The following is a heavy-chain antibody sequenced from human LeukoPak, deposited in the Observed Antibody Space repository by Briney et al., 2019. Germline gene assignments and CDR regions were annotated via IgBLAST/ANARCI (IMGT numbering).Heavy chain of an antibody. CDR3: ASGPMVIKAFDI. J-gene: IGHJ3*02. D-gene: IGHD3-22*01. CDR2: INHSGST. CDR1: GGSFSGYY. Sequence: KPSETLSLTCAVYGGSFSGYYWSWIRQPPGKGLEWIGEINHSGSTNYNPSLKSRVTISVDTSKNQFSLKLSSVTAADTAVYYCASGPMVIKAFDIWGLGTMVTVSS. V-gene: IGHV4-34*01.